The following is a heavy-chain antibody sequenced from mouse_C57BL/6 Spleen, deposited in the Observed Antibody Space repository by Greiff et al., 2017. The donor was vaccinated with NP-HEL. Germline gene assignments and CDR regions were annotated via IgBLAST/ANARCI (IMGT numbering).Heavy chain of an antibody. CDR3: ANAYYSNYYFDY. J-gene: IGHJ2*01. CDR2: IDPSDSET. Sequence: QVQLQQPGAELVRPGSSVKLSCKASGYTFTSYWMHWVKQRPIQGLEWIGNIDPSDSETHYNQKFKDKATLTVDKSSSTAYMQLSSLTSEDSAVNYCANAYYSNYYFDYWGQGTTLTVSS. V-gene: IGHV1-52*01. D-gene: IGHD2-5*01. CDR1: GYTFTSYW.